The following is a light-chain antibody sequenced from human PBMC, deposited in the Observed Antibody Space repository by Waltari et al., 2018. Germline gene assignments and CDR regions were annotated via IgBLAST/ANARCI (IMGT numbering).Light chain of an antibody. CDR3: QQYHNYPF. CDR2: GAS. V-gene: IGKV1-8*01. J-gene: IGKJ4*01. Sequence: AIRITQSPSSLSASTGDRVTITCRASQGISSYLAWYQQKPGKAPKLLIYGASTLQSGVPSSFSGSGSGTDFTLTISCLQSEDFATYYCQQYHNYPFFGGGTRVEIK. CDR1: QGISSY.